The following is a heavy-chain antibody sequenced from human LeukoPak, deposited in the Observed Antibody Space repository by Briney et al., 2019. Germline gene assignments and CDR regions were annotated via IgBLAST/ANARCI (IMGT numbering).Heavy chain of an antibody. CDR2: ISSSGSAI. V-gene: IGHV3-11*01. D-gene: IGHD6-19*01. CDR1: GFTFSDYY. Sequence: GGSLRLSCAVSGFTFSDYYMSWIRQAPGKGLEWISYISSSGSAIYYADSVKGRFTISRDNAKNSLYLQMSSLRAEDTAVYYCAREHTSGWNTFDYWGQGTLVTASS. J-gene: IGHJ4*02. CDR3: AREHTSGWNTFDY.